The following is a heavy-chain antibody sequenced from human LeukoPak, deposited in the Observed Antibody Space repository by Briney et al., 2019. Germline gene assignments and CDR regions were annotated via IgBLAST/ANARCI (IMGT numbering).Heavy chain of an antibody. CDR2: IYYTGST. V-gene: IGHV4-59*08. Sequence: PSETLSLICTVSGDSINHYYWRWVRQPPGVGLVCLAYIYYTGSTHYSPSLKTPLTISVDTSKNQFSLRLTSVTAADTAVYYCARFSQYYDSPTHYLDYWGQGILVTVSS. CDR1: GDSINHYY. J-gene: IGHJ4*02. CDR3: ARFSQYYDSPTHYLDY. D-gene: IGHD2/OR15-2a*01.